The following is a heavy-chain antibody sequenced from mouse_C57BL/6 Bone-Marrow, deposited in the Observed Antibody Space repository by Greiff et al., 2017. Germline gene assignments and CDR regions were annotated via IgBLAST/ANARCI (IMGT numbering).Heavy chain of an antibody. CDR1: GYTFTSYW. J-gene: IGHJ2*01. Sequence: QVQLQQPGAELVKPGASVTLSCKASGYTFTSYWMHWVKQRPGQGLEWIGMIHPNSGSTNYTEKFKSKATLTVDNSSSTAYMQLSSLTSEDSAVYYFARKHYYGSSFDYWGQGTTLTVSS. V-gene: IGHV1-64*01. CDR3: ARKHYYGSSFDY. D-gene: IGHD1-1*01. CDR2: IHPNSGST.